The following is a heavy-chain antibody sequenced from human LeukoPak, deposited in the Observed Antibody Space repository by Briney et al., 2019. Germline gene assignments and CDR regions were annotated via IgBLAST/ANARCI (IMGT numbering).Heavy chain of an antibody. CDR3: ARRVLRYFDWLF. Sequence: SETLSLTCAVYGGSFSGYYWSWIRQPPGKGLEWIGEINHSGSTNYNPSLKSRVTISVDTSKNQFSLKLSSVTAADTAVYYCARRVLRYFDWLFWGQGTLVTVSS. CDR2: INHSGST. D-gene: IGHD3-9*01. J-gene: IGHJ4*02. V-gene: IGHV4-34*01. CDR1: GGSFSGYY.